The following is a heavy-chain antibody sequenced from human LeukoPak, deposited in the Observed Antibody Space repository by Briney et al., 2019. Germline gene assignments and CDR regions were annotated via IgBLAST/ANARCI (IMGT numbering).Heavy chain of an antibody. CDR3: AGDRYYGSGSYTDY. CDR1: GFTVSSNY. CDR2: IYSGGST. Sequence: GGSLRLSCAASGFTVSSNYMSWVRQAPGKGLEWVSVIYSGGSTYYADSVKGRFTISRDNSKNTLYLQMNSLRAEDTAVYYCAGDRYYGSGSYTDYWGQGTLVTVSS. V-gene: IGHV3-66*01. D-gene: IGHD3-10*01. J-gene: IGHJ4*02.